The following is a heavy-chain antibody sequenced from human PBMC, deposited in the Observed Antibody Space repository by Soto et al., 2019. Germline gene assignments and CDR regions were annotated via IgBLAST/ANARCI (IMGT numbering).Heavy chain of an antibody. V-gene: IGHV3-23*01. D-gene: IGHD3-16*01. CDR1: GFTFSNYD. CDR3: AKNQWGNSFDT. J-gene: IGHJ3*02. CDR2: ISKSGATT. Sequence: EVQLLESGGGLVQPGGSLRLSCAASGFTFSNYDMTWVRQAPGKGLEGGSTISKSGATTYYADSVRGRFTISRDNSKRPLNVKMSRVGSGDTAQYYCAKNQWGNSFDTGGQGTMLPVSS.